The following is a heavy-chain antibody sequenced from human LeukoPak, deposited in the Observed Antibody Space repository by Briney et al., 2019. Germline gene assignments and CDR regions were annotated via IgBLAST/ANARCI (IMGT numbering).Heavy chain of an antibody. D-gene: IGHD3-16*01. CDR1: GGTFSSYA. J-gene: IGHJ6*03. V-gene: IGHV1-69*13. Sequence: SVKVSCKASGGTFSSYAISWVRQAPGQGLEWMGGIIPIFGTANYAQKFQGRVTITADESTSTAYMELSSLRSEDTAVYYCAQGVNYYYYMDVWGKGTTVTVSS. CDR2: IIPIFGTA. CDR3: AQGVNYYYYMDV.